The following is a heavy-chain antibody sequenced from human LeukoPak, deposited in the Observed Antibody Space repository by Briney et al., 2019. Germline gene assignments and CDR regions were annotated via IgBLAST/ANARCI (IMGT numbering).Heavy chain of an antibody. CDR1: GFTFSSYA. J-gene: IGHJ6*02. Sequence: GGSLRLSCAASGFTFSSYAMSWVRQAPGKGLEWVSAISGSGGSTYYADSVKGRFTISRDNSKNTLYLQMNSLRAEDTAVYYCAKDEWIVGYYYYYGMGVWGQGTTVTVSS. CDR2: ISGSGGST. D-gene: IGHD1-26*01. CDR3: AKDEWIVGYYYYYGMGV. V-gene: IGHV3-23*01.